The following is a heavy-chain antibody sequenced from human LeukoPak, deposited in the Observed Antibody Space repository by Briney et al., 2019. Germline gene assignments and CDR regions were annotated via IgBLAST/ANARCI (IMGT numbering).Heavy chain of an antibody. CDR2: IYYSGST. D-gene: IGHD6-13*01. V-gene: IGHV4-39*01. CDR1: GGSISGSSYY. Sequence: SETLSLTCTVSGGSISGSSYYWGWIRQPPGKGLEWIGSIYYSGSTYYNPSLKSRLTISVDTSKNQFSLKLSSVTAADTAVYYCAREQQLTTFYYYGMDVWGQGTTVTVSS. CDR3: AREQQLTTFYYYGMDV. J-gene: IGHJ6*02.